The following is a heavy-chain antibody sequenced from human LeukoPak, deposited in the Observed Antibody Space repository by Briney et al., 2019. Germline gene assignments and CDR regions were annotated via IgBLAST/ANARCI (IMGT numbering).Heavy chain of an antibody. CDR2: ISGSGGST. CDR3: AKGDYYDSSGYYSH. Sequence: PGGSLRLSGAASGFTFTSYAMSWVRQAPGKGLEWVSAISGSGGSTYYADSVKGRFTISRDNSKNTLYLQMNSLRAEDTAVYYCAKGDYYDSSGYYSHWGQGTLVTVSS. V-gene: IGHV3-23*01. J-gene: IGHJ4*02. CDR1: GFTFTSYA. D-gene: IGHD3-22*01.